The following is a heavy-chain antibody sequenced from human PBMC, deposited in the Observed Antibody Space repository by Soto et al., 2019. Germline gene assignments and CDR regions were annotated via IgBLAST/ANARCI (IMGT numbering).Heavy chain of an antibody. D-gene: IGHD1-26*01. CDR2: IWYDGSNK. V-gene: IGHV3-33*01. CDR1: GFDFSTYG. J-gene: IGHJ4*02. Sequence: QVQLVESGGGVVQPGRSLRLSCAASGFDFSTYGMHWVRQAPGKGPEWVAVIWYDGSNKYYADSVRCRFIISRDNSKRTLFLQLNSLRGEDTAVYYCAGAVGPFDYWGQGTLGTVSS. CDR3: AGAVGPFDY.